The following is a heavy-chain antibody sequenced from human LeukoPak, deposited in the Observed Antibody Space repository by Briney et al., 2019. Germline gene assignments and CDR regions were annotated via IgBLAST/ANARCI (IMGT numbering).Heavy chain of an antibody. J-gene: IGHJ4*02. CDR3: ARASRDGYNQNFDH. CDR1: GYSFSSYW. D-gene: IGHD5-24*01. Sequence: NHGESLKISCKGLGYSFSSYWNAWVRQRPGKGLEWMGIIYPGGSETRYDPSFQGQVTISADSSTSTAYLQWSSLRASDTAMYYCARASRDGYNQNFDHWGQGTLVTVSS. V-gene: IGHV5-51*01. CDR2: IYPGGSET.